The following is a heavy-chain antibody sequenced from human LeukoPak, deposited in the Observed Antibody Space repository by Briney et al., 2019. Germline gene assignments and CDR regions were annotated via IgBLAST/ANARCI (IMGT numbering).Heavy chain of an antibody. J-gene: IGHJ4*02. V-gene: IGHV4-61*02. CDR3: ARAGENYYDSSGWTLDY. CDR1: GGSISSGSYY. Sequence: TLSLTCTVPGGSISSGSYYWSWIRQPAGKGLEWIGRIYTSGSTNYNPSLKSRVTISVDTSKNQFSLELSSVTAADTAVYYCARAGENYYDSSGWTLDYWGQGTLVTVSS. D-gene: IGHD3-22*01. CDR2: IYTSGST.